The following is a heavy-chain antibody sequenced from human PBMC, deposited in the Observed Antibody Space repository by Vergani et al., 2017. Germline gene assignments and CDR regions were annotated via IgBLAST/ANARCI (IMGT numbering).Heavy chain of an antibody. CDR3: AKAEIGPTPWGSWVDY. CDR1: GFTFSSYS. CDR2: ISSSSSYI. Sequence: EVQLVESGGGLVQPGGSLRLSCAASGFTFSSYSMNWVRQAPGKGLEWVSSISSSSSYIYYADSVKGRFTISRDNAKNSLYLQMNSLRAEDTAVYYCAKAEIGPTPWGSWVDYWGQGTLVTVSS. J-gene: IGHJ4*02. D-gene: IGHD6-13*01. V-gene: IGHV3-21*04.